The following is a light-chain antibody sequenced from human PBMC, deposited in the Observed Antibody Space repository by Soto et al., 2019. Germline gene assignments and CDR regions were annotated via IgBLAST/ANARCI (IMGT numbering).Light chain of an antibody. CDR2: DVS. CDR3: SSYAGSYTVV. Sequence: QSVLTQPRSVSGSPGQSVTISCTGTSNDVGGYNFVSWYQQHPGKVPKLFIYDVSRRPSGVPDRFSGSKSGNTASLTISGLQAEDEADYYCSSYAGSYTVVFGGGTKLTV. J-gene: IGLJ2*01. CDR1: SNDVGGYNF. V-gene: IGLV2-11*01.